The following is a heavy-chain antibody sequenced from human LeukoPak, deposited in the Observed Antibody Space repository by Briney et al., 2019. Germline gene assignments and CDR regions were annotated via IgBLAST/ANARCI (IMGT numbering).Heavy chain of an antibody. V-gene: IGHV1-46*01. D-gene: IGHD3-3*01. CDR1: GYTCSTYF. J-gene: IGHJ4*02. Sequence: ASVKVSCKASGYTCSTYFIHWVRQAPGQGLEWMGIIDPSGGSTTYTQKFQGRVTMTRDTSTSTVYMELSSLRSEDTAVYYCARARYVILRPSYYFDYWGQGTLVTVSS. CDR3: ARARYVILRPSYYFDY. CDR2: IDPSGGST.